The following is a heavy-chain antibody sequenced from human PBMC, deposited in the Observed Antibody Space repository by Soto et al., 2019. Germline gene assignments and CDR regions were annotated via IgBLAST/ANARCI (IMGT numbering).Heavy chain of an antibody. CDR1: GFTFDDYG. V-gene: IGHV3-20*04. J-gene: IGHJ6*02. D-gene: IGHD6-13*01. CDR2: INWNGGST. Sequence: GGSLRLSCAASGFTFDDYGMSWVRQAPGKGLEWVSGINWNGGSTGYADSVKGRFTISRDNAKNSLYLQMNSLRAEDTALYYCARGSAAASSYYYGMDVWGQGTTVTVSS. CDR3: ARGSAAASSYYYGMDV.